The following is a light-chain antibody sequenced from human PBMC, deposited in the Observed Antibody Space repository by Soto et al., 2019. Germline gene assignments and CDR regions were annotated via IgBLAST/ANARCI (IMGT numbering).Light chain of an antibody. V-gene: IGKV3-15*01. CDR2: GAS. Sequence: EIVMTQSPATLSVSPGERATLSCRASQSVSSNLAWYQQKPGQAPRLLIYGASTRATGIPARFSGSRSGTDFTLTICSLQSEDFSVSYCQQYNTWPYTFGQGPTLEI. J-gene: IGKJ2*01. CDR3: QQYNTWPYT. CDR1: QSVSSN.